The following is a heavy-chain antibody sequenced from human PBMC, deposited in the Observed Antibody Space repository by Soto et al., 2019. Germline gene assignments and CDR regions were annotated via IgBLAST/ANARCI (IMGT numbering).Heavy chain of an antibody. CDR3: ARRARYCSSTSCYDRNWFDP. V-gene: IGHV1-2*02. Sequence: ASVKVSCKASGYTFTGYYMHWVRQAPGQGLEWMGWINPNSGGTNYAQKFQGRVTMTRDTSISTAYMELSRLRSDDTAVYYCARRARYCSSTSCYDRNWFDPWGQGALVTVSS. CDR2: INPNSGGT. J-gene: IGHJ5*02. CDR1: GYTFTGYY. D-gene: IGHD2-2*01.